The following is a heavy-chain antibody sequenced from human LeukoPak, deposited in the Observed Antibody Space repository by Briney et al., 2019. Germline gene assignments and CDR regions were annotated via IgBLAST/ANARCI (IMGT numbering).Heavy chain of an antibody. D-gene: IGHD2-2*02. CDR2: IYYSGST. CDR1: GGSISSGDYY. CDR3: ARAYCSSTSCYTDYYYMDV. J-gene: IGHJ6*03. V-gene: IGHV4-30-4*08. Sequence: SQTLSLTCTVSGGSISSGDYYWSWIRQPPGKGLGWIGYIYYSGSTYYNPSLKSRVTISVDTSKNQFSLKLSSVTAADTAVYYCARAYCSSTSCYTDYYYMDVWGKGTTVTVSS.